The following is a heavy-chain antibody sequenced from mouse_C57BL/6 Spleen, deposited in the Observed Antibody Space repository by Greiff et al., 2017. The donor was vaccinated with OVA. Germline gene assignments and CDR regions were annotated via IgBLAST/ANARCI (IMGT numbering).Heavy chain of an antibody. V-gene: IGHV5-4*03. CDR1: GFTFSSYA. Sequence: EVMLVESGGGLVKPGGSLKLSCAASGFTFSSYAMSWVRQTPEKRLEWVATISDGGSYTYYPDNVKGRFTISRDNAKNNLYLQMSHLKSEDTAMYYCARRYSNYGGAMDYWGQGTSVTVSS. J-gene: IGHJ4*01. D-gene: IGHD2-5*01. CDR3: ARRYSNYGGAMDY. CDR2: ISDGGSYT.